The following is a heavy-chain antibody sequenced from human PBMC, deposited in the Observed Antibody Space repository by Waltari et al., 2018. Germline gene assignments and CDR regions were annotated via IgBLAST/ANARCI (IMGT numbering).Heavy chain of an antibody. CDR2: FNPEDDEP. CDR1: GYTRHELS. V-gene: IGHV1-24*01. CDR3: ATGLSVVVGFDY. J-gene: IGHJ4*02. D-gene: IGHD2-15*01. Sequence: QVQLVQSGAEVKKPGASVKVSCKVSGYTRHELSIDWVRQAPGKGLEWMGTFNPEDDEPIFAQKFQGRVTMTEETSTDTAYMELSSLRSEDTAVYYCATGLSVVVGFDYWGQGTLVTVSS.